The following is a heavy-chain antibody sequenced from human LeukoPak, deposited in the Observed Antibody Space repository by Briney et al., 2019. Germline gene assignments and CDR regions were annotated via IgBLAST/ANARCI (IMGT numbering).Heavy chain of an antibody. Sequence: PGGSLRLSCAASGFTFSSYAMSWVRQAPGKGLEWVSAISGSGGSTYYADSVKGRFTISRDNSKSTLYLQMNSLRAEDTAVYYCAKDQEQVSGPRSSFDYWGQGTLVTVSS. V-gene: IGHV3-23*01. CDR3: AKDQEQVSGPRSSFDY. CDR1: GFTFSSYA. J-gene: IGHJ4*02. CDR2: ISGSGGST. D-gene: IGHD1-14*01.